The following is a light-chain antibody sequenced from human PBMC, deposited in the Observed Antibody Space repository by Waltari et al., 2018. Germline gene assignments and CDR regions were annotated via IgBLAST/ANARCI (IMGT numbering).Light chain of an antibody. CDR3: SSYTTSRTYI. J-gene: IGLJ1*01. V-gene: IGLV2-14*01. CDR2: GVS. CDR1: SSDVGGYNY. Sequence: QSAPTQPPSVSGSPGQSVTISCTGTSSDVGGYNYVSWYQQHPGHAPKLMIYGVSNRPSGVSYRFSGSKSGNTSSLTISGLQAEDESDYYCSSYTTSRTYIFGAGTRLTVL.